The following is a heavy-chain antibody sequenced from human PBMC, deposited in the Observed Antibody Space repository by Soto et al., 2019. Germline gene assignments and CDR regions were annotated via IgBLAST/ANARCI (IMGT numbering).Heavy chain of an antibody. D-gene: IGHD3-22*01. J-gene: IGHJ4*02. V-gene: IGHV3-30*03. Sequence: SGGSLRLSCAASGFTFSSYGMHWVRQAPGKGLEWVAVITYDGSNKYYADSVKGRFTISRDNSKNTLYLQMNSLRAEDTAVYYCARAAYYYDSSGYYPGDYWGQGSLVTVSS. CDR2: ITYDGSNK. CDR3: ARAAYYYDSSGYYPGDY. CDR1: GFTFSSYG.